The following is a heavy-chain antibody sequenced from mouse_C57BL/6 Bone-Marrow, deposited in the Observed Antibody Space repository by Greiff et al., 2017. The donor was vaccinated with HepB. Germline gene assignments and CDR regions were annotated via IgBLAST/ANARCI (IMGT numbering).Heavy chain of an antibody. J-gene: IGHJ2*01. V-gene: IGHV1-69*01. CDR1: GYTFTSYW. Sequence: QVQLQQPGAELVMPGASVKLSCKASGYTFTSYWMHWVKQRPGQGLEWIGEIDPSDSYTNYNQKFKGKSTLTVDKSSSTAYMQLSSLTSEDSAVYYCARSSYGSSRRNFDYWGQGTTLTVSS. CDR3: ARSSYGSSRRNFDY. CDR2: IDPSDSYT. D-gene: IGHD1-1*01.